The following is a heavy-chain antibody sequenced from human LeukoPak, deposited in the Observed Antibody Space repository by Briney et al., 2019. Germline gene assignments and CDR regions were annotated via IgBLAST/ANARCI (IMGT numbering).Heavy chain of an antibody. CDR3: ASTSLRSGRIMDAFDI. J-gene: IGHJ3*02. Sequence: GGSLRLSCAASGFTFSSYAMSWVRQAPGKGLEWVSAISGSGGSTYYADSVKGRFTISRDNSKNTLYLQMNSLRAEDTAVYYCASTSLRSGRIMDAFDIWGQGTMVTVSS. D-gene: IGHD6-19*01. CDR1: GFTFSSYA. V-gene: IGHV3-23*01. CDR2: ISGSGGST.